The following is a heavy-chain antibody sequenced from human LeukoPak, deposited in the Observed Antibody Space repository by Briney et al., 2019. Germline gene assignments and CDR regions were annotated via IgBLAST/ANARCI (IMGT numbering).Heavy chain of an antibody. J-gene: IGHJ5*02. CDR2: IYPDGNNK. Sequence: GGSLRLSCGASGFIFRSYGMHWVRQAPGKGLEWVACIYPDGNNKDYADSVKGRFIISRDNFKNTLFLQMNSLRPEDTAVYYCAKDWSGDYNWSDPWGQGTLVIVSS. CDR1: GFIFRSYG. V-gene: IGHV3-30*02. CDR3: AKDWSGDYNWSDP. D-gene: IGHD3-3*01.